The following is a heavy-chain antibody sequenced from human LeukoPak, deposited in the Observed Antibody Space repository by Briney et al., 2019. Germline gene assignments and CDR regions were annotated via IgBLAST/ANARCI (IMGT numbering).Heavy chain of an antibody. CDR1: GFTFDDYA. CDR2: ISWNSGSI. V-gene: IGHV3-9*01. D-gene: IGHD6-13*01. J-gene: IGHJ4*02. Sequence: PGGSLRLSCAASGFTFDDYAMHWVRQAPGKGLEWVSGISWNSGSIGYADSVKGRFTISRDNAKNSLYLQMNSLRAEDTALYYCAKAYWSSSSWHGDYFDYWGQGTLVTVSS. CDR3: AKAYWSSSSWHGDYFDY.